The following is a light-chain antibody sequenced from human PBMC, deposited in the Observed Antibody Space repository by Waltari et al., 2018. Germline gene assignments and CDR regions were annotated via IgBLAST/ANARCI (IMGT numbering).Light chain of an antibody. J-gene: IGKJ1*01. CDR1: QSVGSSS. V-gene: IGKV3-20*01. Sequence: IVFTQSPGTASLSPGERVTLSCRASQSVGSSSLAWYQQKPGQAPRLVIYRASRRATGIPDRFSGSGSGTDFSLTISRLEPEDFAVYFCQQHGTLPATFGQGTKVEIK. CDR2: RAS. CDR3: QQHGTLPAT.